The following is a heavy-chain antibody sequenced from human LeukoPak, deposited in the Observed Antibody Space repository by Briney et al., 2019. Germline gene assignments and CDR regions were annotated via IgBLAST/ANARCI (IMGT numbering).Heavy chain of an antibody. V-gene: IGHV3-23*01. J-gene: IGHJ4*02. D-gene: IGHD5-12*01. Sequence: GGSLRLSCVASGCTFTNYAMSWVRQAPGEGLEWVSSVSGSGDNTYYADSVKGRFTISRDNSKNTLYLQLNSLRAEDTAVYYCAKRLGGYDGQFDYWGQGTLVTVSS. CDR1: GCTFTNYA. CDR3: AKRLGGYDGQFDY. CDR2: VSGSGDNT.